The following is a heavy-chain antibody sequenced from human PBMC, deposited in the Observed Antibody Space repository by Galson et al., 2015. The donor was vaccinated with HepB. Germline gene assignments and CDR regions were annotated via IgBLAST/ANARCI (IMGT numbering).Heavy chain of an antibody. CDR1: GFTFISYA. CDR2: ISGSGGST. J-gene: IGHJ5*02. V-gene: IGHV3-23*01. D-gene: IGHD1-26*01. CDR3: AKGGLSGSYSLDPSWFDP. Sequence: SLRLSCAASGFTFISYAMSWVRQAPGKGLEWVSAISGSGGSTYYADSVKGRFTISRDNSKNTLYLQMNSLRAEDTAVYYCAKGGLSGSYSLDPSWFDPWGQGTLVTVSS.